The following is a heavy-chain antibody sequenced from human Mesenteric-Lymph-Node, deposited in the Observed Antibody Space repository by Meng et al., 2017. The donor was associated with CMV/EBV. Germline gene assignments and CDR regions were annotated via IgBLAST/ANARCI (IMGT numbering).Heavy chain of an antibody. Sequence: CAASGFPLSSYAMSWVRQAPGKGLEWVSGISGSGDSTYYADSVKGRFTISRDNSKNTLYLQMNSLSADDTAVYYCAKDQGPYYGSFDFWGQGTLVTVSS. CDR1: GFPLSSYA. V-gene: IGHV3-23*01. J-gene: IGHJ4*02. D-gene: IGHD3-10*01. CDR2: ISGSGDST. CDR3: AKDQGPYYGSFDF.